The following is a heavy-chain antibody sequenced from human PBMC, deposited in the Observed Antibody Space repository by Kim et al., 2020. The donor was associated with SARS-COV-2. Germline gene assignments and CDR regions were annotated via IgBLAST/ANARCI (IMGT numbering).Heavy chain of an antibody. V-gene: IGHV3-23*01. CDR3: ARATCGAQPCSNTFHY. D-gene: IGHD2-8*01. J-gene: IGHJ4*02. CDR2: ISGNAGST. Sequence: GGSLRLSCAASGFSFSTYAMSWVRQAPGKGLEWVSLISGNAGSTYYADSVKGRFTISRDNSKNTLYLQMNSLRVEDTAIYYCARATCGAQPCSNTFHYWGLGTLVTVPS. CDR1: GFSFSTYA.